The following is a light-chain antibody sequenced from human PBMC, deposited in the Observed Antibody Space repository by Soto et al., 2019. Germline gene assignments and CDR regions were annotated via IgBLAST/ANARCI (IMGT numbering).Light chain of an antibody. V-gene: IGKV3-20*01. CDR2: GAS. Sequence: ETVLTQSPGTVSLSPGESATLSCRASQSIGKSYLAWFQHKPGQAPRLLIYGASRRATGIPDRFTGSGSGTDFTLTINRVEPEDFAVYFCQQYAGSPRTFGQGTKV. CDR1: QSIGKSY. CDR3: QQYAGSPRT. J-gene: IGKJ1*01.